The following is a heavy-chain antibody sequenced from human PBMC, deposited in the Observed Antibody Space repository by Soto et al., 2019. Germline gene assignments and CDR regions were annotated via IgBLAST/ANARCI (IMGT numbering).Heavy chain of an antibody. CDR1: GFTFSSYA. D-gene: IGHD6-6*01. V-gene: IGHV3-30-3*01. CDR2: ISYDGSNK. CDR3: ARDLESIAARKFHYYGMDV. J-gene: IGHJ6*02. Sequence: LRLSCAASGFTFSSYAMHWVRQAPGKGLEWVAVISYDGSNKYYADSVKGRFTISRDNSKNTLYLQMNSLRAENTAVYYCARDLESIAARKFHYYGMDVWGQGTTVTVSS.